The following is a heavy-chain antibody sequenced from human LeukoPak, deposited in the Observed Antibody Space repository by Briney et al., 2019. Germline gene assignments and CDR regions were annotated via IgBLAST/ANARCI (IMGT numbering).Heavy chain of an antibody. CDR1: GVSISSYY. V-gene: IGHV4-59*04. CDR2: IYDSGTI. D-gene: IGHD1-26*01. Sequence: SETLSLTCTVSGVSISSYYWSWIRQPAGKELEWIGNIYDSGTIYYNPSLKSRVTISVDTSKNQLSLKLSSVTAADTAVYYCATDSVGDTTAFDYWGQGTLVTVSS. CDR3: ATDSVGDTTAFDY. J-gene: IGHJ4*02.